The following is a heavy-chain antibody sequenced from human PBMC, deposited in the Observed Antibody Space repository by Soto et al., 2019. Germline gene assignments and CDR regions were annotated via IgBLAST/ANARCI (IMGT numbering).Heavy chain of an antibody. J-gene: IGHJ6*03. Sequence: QVTLKESGPVLVKPTETLTLTCTVSGFSLSNARMGVSWIRQPPGKALEWLAHIFSNDEKSYSTSLKSRLTIAKDTSKSQVVLTMNNMDPVDTATYYCAREYYDFWSGYRDVWGKGTTVTVSS. CDR1: GFSLSNARMG. D-gene: IGHD3-3*01. CDR2: IFSNDEK. CDR3: AREYYDFWSGYRDV. V-gene: IGHV2-26*01.